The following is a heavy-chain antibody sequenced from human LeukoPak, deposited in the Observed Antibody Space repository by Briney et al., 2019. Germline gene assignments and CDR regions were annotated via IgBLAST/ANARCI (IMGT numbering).Heavy chain of an antibody. CDR1: GGSFSDYY. D-gene: IGHD3-9*01. Sequence: SETLSLTRAVYGGSFSDYYWSWIRQPPGKGLEWIGEINHSGSTNYNPSLKSRVTISVDTSKNQFSLKLSSVTAADTAVYYCAGGAFILTGYYWFDPWGQGTLVTVSS. CDR3: AGGAFILTGYYWFDP. CDR2: INHSGST. V-gene: IGHV4-34*01. J-gene: IGHJ5*02.